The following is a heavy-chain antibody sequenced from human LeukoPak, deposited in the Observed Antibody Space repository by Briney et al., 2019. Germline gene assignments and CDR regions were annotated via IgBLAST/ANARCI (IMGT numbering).Heavy chain of an antibody. J-gene: IGHJ5*02. V-gene: IGHV1-8*01. CDR2: MNPNSGNT. CDR3: AREDYAVNWFDP. CDR1: GYTFTSYD. Sequence: GASVTVSCKSSGYTFTSYDINWLRQATAQVLEWMGWMNPNSGNTGYAQKFQGRVTMTRNTSISTAYMELSSLRSEDTAVYYCAREDYAVNWFDPWGQGTLVTVSS. D-gene: IGHD4-17*01.